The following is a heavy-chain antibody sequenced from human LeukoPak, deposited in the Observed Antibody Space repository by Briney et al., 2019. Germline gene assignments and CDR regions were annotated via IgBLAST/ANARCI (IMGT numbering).Heavy chain of an antibody. J-gene: IGHJ4*02. CDR3: ARSWFGELSHINY. V-gene: IGHV4-31*03. CDR1: GGCITSGGYY. CDR2: IYYSGYT. Sequence: SETLSLTCTVSGGCITSGGYYWSWIRQHPGKGLEWIGHIYYSGYTYYNPSLKSRVTMSVDTSKNQFSLKLSSVTAADTAVYYCARSWFGELSHINYWGQGNLVRVSS. D-gene: IGHD3-10*01.